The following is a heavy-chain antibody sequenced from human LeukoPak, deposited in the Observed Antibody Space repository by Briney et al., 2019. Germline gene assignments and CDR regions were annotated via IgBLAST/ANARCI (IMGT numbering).Heavy chain of an antibody. CDR3: ARSRGQWELPQINNWFDP. CDR1: GFTFSSYS. CDR2: ISSSSSYI. V-gene: IGHV3-21*01. D-gene: IGHD1-26*01. Sequence: QPGGSLRLSCAASGFTFSSYSMNWVRQAPGKGLEWVSSISSSSSYIYYADSVKGRFTISRDNAKNSLYLQMNSLRAEDTAVYYCARSRGQWELPQINNWFDPWGQGTLVTVSS. J-gene: IGHJ5*02.